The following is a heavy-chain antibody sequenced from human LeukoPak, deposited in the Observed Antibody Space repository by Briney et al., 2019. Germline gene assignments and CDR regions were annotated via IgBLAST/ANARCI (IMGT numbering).Heavy chain of an antibody. CDR1: GYTFTSYD. CDR2: MNPNSGNT. CDR3: ARAGDPKEVLDYYYMDV. Sequence: GASVKVSCKASGYTFTSYDINWVRQATGQGLEWMGWMNPNSGNTGYAQKFQGRVTMTRNTSISTAYMELSSLRSEDTAVYYCARAGDPKEVLDYYYMDVWGKGTTVTISS. D-gene: IGHD4-17*01. V-gene: IGHV1-8*02. J-gene: IGHJ6*03.